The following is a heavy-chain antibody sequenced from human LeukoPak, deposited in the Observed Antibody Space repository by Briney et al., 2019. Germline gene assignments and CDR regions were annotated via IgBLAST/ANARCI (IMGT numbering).Heavy chain of an antibody. CDR2: MNPNSGNT. Sequence: ASVKVSCKASGYTFTSYDINWVRQASGQGLEWMGWMNPNSGNTGYAQKFQGRVTMTRNTSISTAYMELSSLRSEDTAVYYCARERELRMVDWFDPWGQGTLVTVSS. CDR1: GYTFTSYD. D-gene: IGHD1-26*01. CDR3: ARERELRMVDWFDP. V-gene: IGHV1-8*01. J-gene: IGHJ5*02.